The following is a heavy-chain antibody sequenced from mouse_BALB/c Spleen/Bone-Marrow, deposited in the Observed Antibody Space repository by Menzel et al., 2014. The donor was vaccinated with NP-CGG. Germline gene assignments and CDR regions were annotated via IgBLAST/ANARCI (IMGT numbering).Heavy chain of an antibody. CDR2: IYPAIGNT. CDR1: GYTFTDYY. J-gene: IGHJ4*01. Sequence: QVQLQQSGPELVKPGASVKISCKASGYTFTDYYMHWVKQKPGQGLEWIGWIYPAIGNTKYNAKFKGKATLTVDTSSSTTYIQLNSRTSEYTATYVYSYLRRYAFDYWGQGTPVTVSS. V-gene: IGHV1-84*02. D-gene: IGHD3-2*02. CDR3: SYLRRYAFDY.